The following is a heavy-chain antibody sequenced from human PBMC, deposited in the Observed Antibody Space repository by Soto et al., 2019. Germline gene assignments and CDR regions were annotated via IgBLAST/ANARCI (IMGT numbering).Heavy chain of an antibody. CDR1: GDSVCSNSAA. J-gene: IGHJ6*02. D-gene: IGHD3-22*01. V-gene: IGHV6-1*01. Sequence: PSQTLSLTCALSGDSVCSNSAAWYWIRQSPSRGLEWLGRTYYRSKWYNDYAVSVKSRITINPDTSKNQFSLQLNSVTPEDTAVYYCARAKYYYDSSGYYPYYYYGMDVWGQGTTVTVSS. CDR2: TYYRSKWYN. CDR3: ARAKYYYDSSGYYPYYYYGMDV.